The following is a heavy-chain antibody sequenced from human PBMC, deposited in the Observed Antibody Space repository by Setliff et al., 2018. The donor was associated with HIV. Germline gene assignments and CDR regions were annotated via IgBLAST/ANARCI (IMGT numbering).Heavy chain of an antibody. Sequence: SETLSLTCAVSGGSISTGGYYWGWVRQPPEKGLEWIGSFYHSGSTYYNPSLKSRATMSLDTSKNQFSLKLNSVTAADTAMYYCARDPTTGVDYWGQGTLVTV. CDR3: ARDPTTGVDY. CDR2: FYHSGST. V-gene: IGHV4-39*07. CDR1: GGSISTGGYY. D-gene: IGHD4-4*01. J-gene: IGHJ4*02.